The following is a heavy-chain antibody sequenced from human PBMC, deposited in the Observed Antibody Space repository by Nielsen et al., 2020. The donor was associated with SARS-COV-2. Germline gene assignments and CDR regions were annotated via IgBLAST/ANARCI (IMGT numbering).Heavy chain of an antibody. CDR2: VSWNSAYM. J-gene: IGHJ4*02. CDR3: VTTTVTTFDY. Sequence: GGSLRLSCAASGFTFADYAMHWVRQVPGKGLEWVSGVSWNSAYMAYADSVKGRFTVSRDNAKNSLYLQMNSLRAEDTAVYYCVTTTVTTFDYWGQGTLVTVSS. D-gene: IGHD4-17*01. CDR1: GFTFADYA. V-gene: IGHV3-9*01.